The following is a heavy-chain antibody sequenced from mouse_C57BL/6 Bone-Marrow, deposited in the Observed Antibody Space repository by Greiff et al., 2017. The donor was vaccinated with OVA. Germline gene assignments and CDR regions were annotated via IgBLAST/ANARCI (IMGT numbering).Heavy chain of an antibody. V-gene: IGHV1-82*01. Sequence: VQGVESGPELVKPGASVKISCKASGYAFSSSWMNWVKQRPGKGLEWIGRIYPGDGDTNYNGKFKGKATLTADKSSSTAYMQLSSLTSEDSAVYFCASDTPNWGQGTLVTVSA. CDR1: GYAFSSSW. CDR2: IYPGDGDT. CDR3: ASDTPN. J-gene: IGHJ3*01. D-gene: IGHD6-5*01.